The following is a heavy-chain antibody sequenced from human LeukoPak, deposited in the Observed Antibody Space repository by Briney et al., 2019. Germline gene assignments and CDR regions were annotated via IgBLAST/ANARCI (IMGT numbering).Heavy chain of an antibody. CDR1: GYIFVNYG. CDR2: ISPYNGNT. D-gene: IGHD3-10*01. CDR3: ARDGNYYGSGSYPSY. Sequence: ASVKVSCKASGYIFVNYGFSWVRQAPGQGLEWMGWISPYNGNTNYPQNLRGRVTLTTDTSTSTAYMELRNLRSDDTAVYYCARDGNYYGSGSYPSYWGQGTLVTVSS. V-gene: IGHV1-18*01. J-gene: IGHJ4*02.